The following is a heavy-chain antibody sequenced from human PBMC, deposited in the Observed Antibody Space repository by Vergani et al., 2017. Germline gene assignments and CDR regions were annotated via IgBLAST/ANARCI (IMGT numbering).Heavy chain of an antibody. Sequence: QVALQESGPGLVRPSETLSLTCTVSGRSLTPYYWSWIRQSPGKGLEWIGNIYFNGRTKYNPSLKSRVTISADTSKAQLSLRLTSMSAADTAVYYCVRDTRRYFLDSIDGGDSDSPPFVPAVWGLGTLVIVSS. CDR1: GRSLTPYY. CDR3: VRDTRRYFLDSIDGGDSDSPPFVPAV. D-gene: IGHD3-9*01. J-gene: IGHJ3*01. V-gene: IGHV4-59*01. CDR2: IYFNGRT.